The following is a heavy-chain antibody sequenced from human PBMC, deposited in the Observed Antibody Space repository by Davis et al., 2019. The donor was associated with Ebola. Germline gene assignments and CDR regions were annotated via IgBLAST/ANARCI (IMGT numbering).Heavy chain of an antibody. CDR2: ISVRSIT. CDR3: AKVHPPTTVTTGWFDP. V-gene: IGHV3-23*01. CDR1: GFLFSSYA. D-gene: IGHD4-17*01. J-gene: IGHJ5*02. Sequence: PGGSLRPSCAAFGFLFSSYAMSWVRQAPGKGLEWVSSISVRSITYHADSVKGRFTISRDNSKNTLYLQMNSLRAEDTAVYYCAKVHPPTTVTTGWFDPWGQGTLVTVSS.